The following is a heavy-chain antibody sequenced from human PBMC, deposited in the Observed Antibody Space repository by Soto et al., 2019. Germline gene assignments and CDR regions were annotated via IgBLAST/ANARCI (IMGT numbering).Heavy chain of an antibody. CDR2: IDPSDSYT. CDR3: ARHEQVYYYGMDV. J-gene: IGHJ6*02. D-gene: IGHD6-13*01. Sequence: PXESLNISCRGSGCSFASYWISWVRQMPGKGLEWMGRIDPSDSYTNYSPSFQGHVTISADKSISTAYLQWSSLKASDTAMYYCARHEQVYYYGMDVWGQGTTVTVSS. V-gene: IGHV5-10-1*01. CDR1: GCSFASYW.